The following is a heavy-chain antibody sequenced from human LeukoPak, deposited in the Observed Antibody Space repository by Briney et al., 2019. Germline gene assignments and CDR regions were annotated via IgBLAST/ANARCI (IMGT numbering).Heavy chain of an antibody. CDR1: GGSISSYY. J-gene: IGHJ3*02. V-gene: IGHV4-59*01. Sequence: SETLSLTCTVSGGSISSYYWSWLRQPPGKGLEWIGYIYYSGSTNYSPSLKSRVTISVDTSKNQFSLTLSSVTAADTAVYDCARVGLTISRDAFDIWGQGTMVTVSS. CDR3: ARVGLTISRDAFDI. D-gene: IGHD3-3*01. CDR2: IYYSGST.